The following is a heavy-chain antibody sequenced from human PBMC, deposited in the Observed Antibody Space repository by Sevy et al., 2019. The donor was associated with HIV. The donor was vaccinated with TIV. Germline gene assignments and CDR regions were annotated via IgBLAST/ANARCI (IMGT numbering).Heavy chain of an antibody. J-gene: IGHJ4*02. CDR2: ISGSGGTT. Sequence: GGSLRLSCAASGFTFSSYAMSWVRQIPGKGLEWVSAISGSGGTTYYADSVKGRFTLSRDNSKNTVYLQMNSLRAEDTAVYYCAKDTSVRGMTGTPIGTSFFDYWGQGTLVTVSS. CDR1: GFTFSSYA. CDR3: AKDTSVRGMTGTPIGTSFFDY. V-gene: IGHV3-23*01. D-gene: IGHD1-7*01.